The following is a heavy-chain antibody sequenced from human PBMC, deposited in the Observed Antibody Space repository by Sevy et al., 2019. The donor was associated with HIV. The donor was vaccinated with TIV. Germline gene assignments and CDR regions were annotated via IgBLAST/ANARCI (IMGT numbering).Heavy chain of an antibody. Sequence: GGSLRLSCAASGFTFSSYDMHWVRQATGKGLEWISAIGTAGDTYYPGSVKGRFTISRENAKNSLYLQMNSLRAGDTAVYYCLIGQCSRGSCYWGHWFDPWGQGTLVTVSS. J-gene: IGHJ5*02. CDR1: GFTFSSYD. D-gene: IGHD2-15*01. CDR3: LIGQCSRGSCYWGHWFDP. CDR2: IGTAGDT. V-gene: IGHV3-13*01.